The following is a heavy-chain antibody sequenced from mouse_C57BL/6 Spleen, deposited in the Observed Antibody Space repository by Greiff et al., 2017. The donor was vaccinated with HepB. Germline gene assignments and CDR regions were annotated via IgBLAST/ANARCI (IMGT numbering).Heavy chain of an antibody. Sequence: VQLKQSGAELVRPGASVKLSCTASGFTIKDYYMHWVKQRPEQGLEWIGRIDPEDGDTEYAPKFKGKATMTADTSSNTAYLQLSSLTSEDTAVYYCTTLGDYDGAWFAYWGQGTLVTVSA. CDR1: GFTIKDYY. CDR2: IDPEDGDT. CDR3: TTLGDYDGAWFAY. V-gene: IGHV14-1*01. J-gene: IGHJ3*01. D-gene: IGHD2-4*01.